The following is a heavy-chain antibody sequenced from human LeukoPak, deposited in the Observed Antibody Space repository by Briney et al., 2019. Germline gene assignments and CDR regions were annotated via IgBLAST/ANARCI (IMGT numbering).Heavy chain of an antibody. V-gene: IGHV3-43*02. CDR2: INENGDIA. D-gene: IGHD1-26*01. J-gene: IGHJ4*02. CDR3: AKARWEPNFDY. Sequence: PGGSLRLSCAASGFTFDDYAMHWVRHGPGKCLEWVSLINENGDIAYYGDSVRGRFTVSRDSAKNSLYLQMNSLTTEDTALYYCAKARWEPNFDYWGQGTLVTVSS. CDR1: GFTFDDYA.